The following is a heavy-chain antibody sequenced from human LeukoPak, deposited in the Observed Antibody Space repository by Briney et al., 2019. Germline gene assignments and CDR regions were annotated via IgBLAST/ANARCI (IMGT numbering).Heavy chain of an antibody. CDR3: ARDGYDYVWGSYRPFDY. J-gene: IGHJ4*02. V-gene: IGHV3-23*01. CDR2: ISPSGDIT. CDR1: GFIFSSHG. D-gene: IGHD3-16*02. Sequence: PGGSLRLSCAASGFIFSSHGMNWVRQAPGKGLEWVSGISPSGDITYYADSVKGRFTISRDNSKNRVYLQMDSLRFEDAAVYYCARDGYDYVWGSYRPFDYWGQGTLVTVSS.